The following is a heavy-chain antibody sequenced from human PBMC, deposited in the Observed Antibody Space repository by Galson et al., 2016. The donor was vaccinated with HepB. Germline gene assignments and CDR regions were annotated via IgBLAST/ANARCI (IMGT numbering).Heavy chain of an antibody. D-gene: IGHD3-16*01. CDR1: GGSFSSYA. CDR2: TIPIFGTA. J-gene: IGHJ6*02. Sequence: SVKVSCKASGGSFSSYAISWVRQAPGQGLEWMGGTIPIFGTASYAQTFQARVTITADESTRTAYMELRSLRSEDTAVYYCAALLTGAYYYYGMDVWGQGTTVTVSS. CDR3: AALLTGAYYYYGMDV. V-gene: IGHV1-69*13.